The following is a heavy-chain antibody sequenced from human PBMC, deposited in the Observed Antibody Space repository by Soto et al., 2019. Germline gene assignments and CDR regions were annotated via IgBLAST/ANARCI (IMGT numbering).Heavy chain of an antibody. J-gene: IGHJ5*02. V-gene: IGHV3-73*02. CDR1: GLNFSGSA. Sequence: EVQLVESGGGLVQIGGSLKLSCATSGLNFSGSAMHWARQASGKGLEWVGRIRSRPHNYATTYAASVEGRFTISRDDSKNTFYLKRNGLRTDNPAMYSSPPERDSWGRGPLVTVPS. CDR2: IRSRPHNYAT. CDR3: PPERDS.